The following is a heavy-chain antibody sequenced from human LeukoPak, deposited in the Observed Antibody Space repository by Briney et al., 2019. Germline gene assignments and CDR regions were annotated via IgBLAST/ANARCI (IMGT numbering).Heavy chain of an antibody. D-gene: IGHD3-3*01. J-gene: IGHJ6*03. CDR3: ARDGVWRYYYYYYMDV. CDR2: ISYDGSNK. Sequence: GGSLRLSCAASGLTFSSYGMHWVRQAPGKGLEWVALISYDGSNKYYADSVKGRFTISRDNSKNTLYLQMNSLRAEDTAVYYCARDGVWRYYYYYYMDVWGKGTTVTVSS. CDR1: GLTFSSYG. V-gene: IGHV3-30*03.